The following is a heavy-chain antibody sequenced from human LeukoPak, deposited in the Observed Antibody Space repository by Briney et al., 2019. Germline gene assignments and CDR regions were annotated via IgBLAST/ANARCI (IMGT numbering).Heavy chain of an antibody. J-gene: IGHJ6*02. Sequence: GGSLRLSCTASGFTFGDYAMSWFRQAPGKGLEWVGFIRSKAYGGTTEYAASVKGRFTISRDDSKSIAYLQMNSLKTEDTAVYYCTRERVSQYSSSWYEDYYGMDVWGQGTTVTVSS. CDR2: IRSKAYGGTT. CDR1: GFTFGDYA. D-gene: IGHD6-13*01. V-gene: IGHV3-49*03. CDR3: TRERVSQYSSSWYEDYYGMDV.